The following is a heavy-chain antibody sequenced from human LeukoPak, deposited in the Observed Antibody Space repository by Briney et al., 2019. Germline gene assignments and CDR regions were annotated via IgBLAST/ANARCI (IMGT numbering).Heavy chain of an antibody. CDR3: ARGGSSGFYNHFDS. D-gene: IGHD3-22*01. Sequence: GGSLRLPCATSALTFSSYAMSWVRQALGKGLEWVSTISGSGGTTYYADSVKGRVTISRDNSKNTLYLQMKSLRAEDTAVYYCARGGSSGFYNHFDSWGQGTLVTVSS. V-gene: IGHV3-23*01. CDR1: ALTFSSYA. CDR2: ISGSGGTT. J-gene: IGHJ4*02.